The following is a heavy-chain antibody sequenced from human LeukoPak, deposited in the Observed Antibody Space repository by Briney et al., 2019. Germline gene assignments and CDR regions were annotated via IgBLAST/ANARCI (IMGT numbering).Heavy chain of an antibody. V-gene: IGHV1-46*01. CDR3: ARVEQRGGYFDY. CDR1: GYTFTSYY. CDR2: INPSGGST. J-gene: IGHJ4*02. Sequence: ASVRVSCKASGYTFTSYYMHWVRQAPGQGLEWMGMINPSGGSTSYAQKFQGRVTMTRNTSISTAYMELSSLRSEDTAVYYCARVEQRGGYFDYWGQGTLVTVSS. D-gene: IGHD6-25*01.